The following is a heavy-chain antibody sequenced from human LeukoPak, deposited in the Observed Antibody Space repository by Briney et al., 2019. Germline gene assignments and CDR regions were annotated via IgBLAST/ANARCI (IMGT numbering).Heavy chain of an antibody. J-gene: IGHJ4*02. CDR2: IYHSGST. CDR3: ARQTGSGLFILP. CDR1: GYSISSGYY. D-gene: IGHD3/OR15-3a*01. V-gene: IGHV4-38-2*02. Sequence: PSETLSLTCTVSGYSISSGYYWGWIRQPPGKGLEWIGSIYHSGSTYYNPSLKSRVTISVDTSKNQFSLRLTSVTAADTAVYYCARQTGSGLFILPGGQGTLVTVSS.